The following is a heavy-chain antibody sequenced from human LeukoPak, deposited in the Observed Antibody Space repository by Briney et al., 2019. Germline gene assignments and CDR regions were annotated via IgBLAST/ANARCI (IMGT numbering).Heavy chain of an antibody. D-gene: IGHD5-18*01. V-gene: IGHV3-23*01. Sequence: GESLRLSCAASGFTFSSYAMNWVRQAPGKGLEWVSAISGSGGSTYYADSVKGRFTISRDNSKNTLSLQMNSLRAEDTAVYFCAKDARGYSYGFDYWGQGTLVTVSS. CDR3: AKDARGYSYGFDY. CDR2: ISGSGGST. CDR1: GFTFSSYA. J-gene: IGHJ4*02.